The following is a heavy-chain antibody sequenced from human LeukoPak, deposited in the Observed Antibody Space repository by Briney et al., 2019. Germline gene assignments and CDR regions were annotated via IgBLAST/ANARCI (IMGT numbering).Heavy chain of an antibody. D-gene: IGHD3-22*01. CDR3: ASQGYDSSGYAFDI. V-gene: IGHV4-59*01. J-gene: IGHJ3*02. CDR2: IYYSGST. Sequence: SETLSLTCTVSGGSISSYYWSWIRQPPGKGLECIGYIYYSGSTNYNPSLKSRVTISVDTSKNQFSLKLSSVTAAGTAVYYCASQGYDSSGYAFDIWGQGTMVTVSS. CDR1: GGSISSYY.